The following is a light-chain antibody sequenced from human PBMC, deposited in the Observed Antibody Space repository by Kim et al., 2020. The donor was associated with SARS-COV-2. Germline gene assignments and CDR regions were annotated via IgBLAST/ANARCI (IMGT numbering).Light chain of an antibody. J-gene: IGKJ1*01. CDR2: AAS. CDR3: QQRYRTPWA. V-gene: IGKV1-39*01. Sequence: DIQMTQSPSSLSASVGDRVTITCRASQSISSYLNWYQQKPGKAPKLLIYAASSLQSGVPSRFSGSGSGTDFTLTISSLQPEDFATYYSQQRYRTPWAFSQGTKVDIK. CDR1: QSISSY.